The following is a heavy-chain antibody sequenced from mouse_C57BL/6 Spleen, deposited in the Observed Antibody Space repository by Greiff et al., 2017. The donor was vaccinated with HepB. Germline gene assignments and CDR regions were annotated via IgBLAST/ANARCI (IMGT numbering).Heavy chain of an antibody. J-gene: IGHJ2*01. CDR3: ARGREYFDY. CDR2: INYDGSST. V-gene: IGHV5-16*01. CDR1: GFTFSDYY. Sequence: DVTLVESEGGLVQPGSSMKLSCTASGFTFSDYYMAWVRQVPEKGLEWVANINYDGSSTYYLDSLKSRFIISRDNAKNILYLQLSSLKSEDTATYYCARGREYFDYSGQGTTLTVSS.